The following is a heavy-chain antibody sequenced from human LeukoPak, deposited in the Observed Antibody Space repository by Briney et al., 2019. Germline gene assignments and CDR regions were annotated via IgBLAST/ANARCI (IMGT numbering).Heavy chain of an antibody. CDR3: AKDYGDGQYFDY. CDR2: IDSDGSST. D-gene: IGHD4-17*01. V-gene: IGHV3-74*03. Sequence: GGSLRLSCAASGFTFSSYWMHWARQTPGKGLVWVSRIDSDGSSTMYADSVKGRFTISRDNVKNTLYLQMNSLRPEDTAVYYCAKDYGDGQYFDYWGQGTLVTVSS. J-gene: IGHJ4*02. CDR1: GFTFSSYW.